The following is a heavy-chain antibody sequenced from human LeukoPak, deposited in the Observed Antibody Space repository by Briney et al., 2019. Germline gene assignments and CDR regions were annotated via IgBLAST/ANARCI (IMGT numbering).Heavy chain of an antibody. CDR2: IYYSGST. CDR3: ARVAAAGYFDY. J-gene: IGHJ4*02. V-gene: IGHV4-59*01. CDR1: GGSISSYY. D-gene: IGHD6-13*01. Sequence: SETLSLTRTVSGGSISSYYWSWIRQPPGKGLEWIGYIYYSGSTNYNPSLKSRVTISVDTSKNQFSLKLSSVTAADTAVYYCARVAAAGYFDYWGQGTLVTVSS.